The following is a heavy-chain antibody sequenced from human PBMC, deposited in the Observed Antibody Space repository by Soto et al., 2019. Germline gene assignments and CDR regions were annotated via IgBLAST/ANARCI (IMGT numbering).Heavy chain of an antibody. J-gene: IGHJ4*02. D-gene: IGHD5-18*01. CDR3: NRDRDYSSYGPFDH. Sequence: TGGSVRQSVSAGVCAFHSGCRNCVRQAPGKGLEWVGRIRRNADGGTTDYAAPVNGRFIISRDDSKNTLYLQINSLRIEDTAVYYCNRDRDYSSYGPFDHWGQGTLVTVSS. V-gene: IGHV3-15*07. CDR1: VCAFHSGC. CDR2: IRRNADGGTT.